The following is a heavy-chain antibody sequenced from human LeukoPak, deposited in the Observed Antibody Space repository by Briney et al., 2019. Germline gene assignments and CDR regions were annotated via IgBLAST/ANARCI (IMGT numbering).Heavy chain of an antibody. Sequence: HPSETLSLTCTVSGGSISSYYWSWIRQPAGKGLEWIGRIYTSGCTNYNPSLKSRVTMSVDTSKNQFSLKLSSVTAADTAVYYCARDRHPYIYFDYWGQGTLVTVSS. D-gene: IGHD2-2*02. J-gene: IGHJ4*02. CDR3: ARDRHPYIYFDY. CDR2: IYTSGCT. CDR1: GGSISSYY. V-gene: IGHV4-4*07.